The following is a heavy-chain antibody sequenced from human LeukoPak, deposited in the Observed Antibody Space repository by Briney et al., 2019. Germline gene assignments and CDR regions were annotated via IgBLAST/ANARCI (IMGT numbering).Heavy chain of an antibody. CDR3: AVPLVGATNFDY. D-gene: IGHD1-26*01. CDR2: INWNGGST. J-gene: IGHJ4*02. CDR1: GFTFDDYG. Sequence: GGSLRLSCAASGFTFDDYGMSWVRQAPGKGLEWVSGINWNGGSTGYADSVKGRFTISRDNAKNSLYLQMNSLRAEDTAVYYCAVPLVGATNFDYWGQGTLVTVSS. V-gene: IGHV3-20*04.